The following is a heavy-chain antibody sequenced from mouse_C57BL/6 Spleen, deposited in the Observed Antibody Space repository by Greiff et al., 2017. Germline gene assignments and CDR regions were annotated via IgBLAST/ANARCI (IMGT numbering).Heavy chain of an antibody. J-gene: IGHJ3*01. CDR1: GFTFSSYG. CDR3: ARHRGQRSAWFAY. D-gene: IGHD3-3*01. V-gene: IGHV5-6*01. CDR2: ISSGGSYT. Sequence: EVHLVESGGDLVKPGGSLKLSCAASGFTFSSYGMSWVRQTPDKRLEWVATISSGGSYTYYPDSVKGRFTIARDNAKNTLYLQMSSLKSEDTAMYYCARHRGQRSAWFAYWGQGTLVTVSA.